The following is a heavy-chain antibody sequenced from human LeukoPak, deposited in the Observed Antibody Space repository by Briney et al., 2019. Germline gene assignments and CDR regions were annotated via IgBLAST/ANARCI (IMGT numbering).Heavy chain of an antibody. J-gene: IGHJ3*02. D-gene: IGHD4-17*01. CDR3: ARYGASRAFDI. Sequence: GGSLRLSCAASGFTFSSYAMHWVRQAPGKGLEYFSAISSNGGTTYYANSVKGRFIISRDNSKNTLCLQMGSLRAEDMAVYYCARYGASRAFDIWGQGTMVTVSS. CDR2: ISSNGGTT. CDR1: GFTFSSYA. V-gene: IGHV3-64*01.